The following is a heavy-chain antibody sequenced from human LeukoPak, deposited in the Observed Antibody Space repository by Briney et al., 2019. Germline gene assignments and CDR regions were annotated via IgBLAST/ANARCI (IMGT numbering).Heavy chain of an antibody. CDR1: GGSISSGGYY. V-gene: IGHV4-31*03. J-gene: IGHJ3*02. Sequence: SETLSLTCTVSGGSISSGGYYWSWIRQHPGKGLEWIGYIYYSGSTNYNSSLKSRVTISVDTSKNQFSLKLSSVTAADTAVYYCARFIAGDEKQPDNDAFDIWGQGTMVTVSS. D-gene: IGHD3-16*01. CDR3: ARFIAGDEKQPDNDAFDI. CDR2: IYYSGST.